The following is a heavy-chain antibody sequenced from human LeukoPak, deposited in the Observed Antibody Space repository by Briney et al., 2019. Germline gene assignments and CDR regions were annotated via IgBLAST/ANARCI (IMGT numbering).Heavy chain of an antibody. D-gene: IGHD4/OR15-4a*01. V-gene: IGHV4-59*01. CDR1: GGSISSYY. J-gene: IGHJ5*02. Sequence: PSETLSLTCTVSGGSISSYYWSWTRQPPGKGLEWIGYIYYSGSTNYNPSLKSRVTISVDTSKNQFSLKLSSVAAADTAVYYCAREVTMGFDPWGQGTLVTVSS. CDR2: IYYSGST. CDR3: AREVTMGFDP.